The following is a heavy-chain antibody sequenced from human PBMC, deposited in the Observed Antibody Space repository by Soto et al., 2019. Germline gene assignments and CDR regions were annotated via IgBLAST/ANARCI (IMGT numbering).Heavy chain of an antibody. D-gene: IGHD1-7*01. CDR2: IYYSGST. Sequence: SETLSLTCTVSGGSISSYYWSWIRQPPGKGLEWIGYIYYSGSTNYNPSLKSRVTISVDTSKNQFSLKLSSVTAADTAVYYCASRTTGAGGYYYYGMDVWGQGTTVTVSS. V-gene: IGHV4-59*01. CDR1: GGSISSYY. CDR3: ASRTTGAGGYYYYGMDV. J-gene: IGHJ6*02.